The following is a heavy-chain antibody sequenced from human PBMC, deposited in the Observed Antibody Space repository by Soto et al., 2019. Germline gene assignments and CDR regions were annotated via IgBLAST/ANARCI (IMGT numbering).Heavy chain of an antibody. CDR3: ARGHGTHYYDSSGYRDAFDI. Sequence: EVQLVESGGGVVRPGGSLRLSCAASGFTFDDYGMSWVRQAPGKGLEWVSGINWNGGSTGYADSVKGRFTISRDNAKNALYLQRNSLRAEDTALYYCARGHGTHYYDSSGYRDAFDIWGQGTMVTVSS. D-gene: IGHD3-22*01. CDR2: INWNGGST. J-gene: IGHJ3*02. V-gene: IGHV3-20*04. CDR1: GFTFDDYG.